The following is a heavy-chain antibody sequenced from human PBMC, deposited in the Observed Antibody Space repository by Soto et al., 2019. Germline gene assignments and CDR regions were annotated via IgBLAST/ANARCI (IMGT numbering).Heavy chain of an antibody. CDR1: GYTFTSYG. V-gene: IGHV1-18*01. CDR3: ARDYKEWLLNTIDY. Sequence: GASVKVSCKASGYTFTSYGISWVRQAPGQGLEWMGWISAYNGNTNYAQKLQGRVTMTTDTSTGTAYMELSSLRSEDTAVYYCARDYKEWLLNTIDYWGQGTLVTVSS. J-gene: IGHJ4*02. D-gene: IGHD3-3*01. CDR2: ISAYNGNT.